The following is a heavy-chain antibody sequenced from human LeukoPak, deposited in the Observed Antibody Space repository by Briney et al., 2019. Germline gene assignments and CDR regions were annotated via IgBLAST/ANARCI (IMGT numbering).Heavy chain of an antibody. D-gene: IGHD2-2*01. Sequence: SETLSLTCTVSGGSIDNYYWSWVRQPPGRGLEWVGYIRYSGSTNYNPSLKRRVTISVDTSKNQFSLNLSSVTAADTAVYYCAREKGAPDDAFDIWGQGTMVTVSS. J-gene: IGHJ3*02. V-gene: IGHV4-59*01. CDR1: GGSIDNYY. CDR3: AREKGAPDDAFDI. CDR2: IRYSGST.